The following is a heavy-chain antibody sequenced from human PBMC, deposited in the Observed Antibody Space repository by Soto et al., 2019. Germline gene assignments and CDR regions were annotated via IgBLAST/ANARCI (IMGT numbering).Heavy chain of an antibody. CDR3: AHLAVYDILTGPSLYYFDY. Sequence: PSETLSLTCAVSGVSISSGGYSWSWIRQPPGKGLEWIGYIYHSGSPNYNPSLKSRVAISVDRSKNQFSLKLSSVTAADTAVYYCAHLAVYDILTGPSLYYFDYWGQGTLVTVSS. J-gene: IGHJ4*02. V-gene: IGHV4-30-2*01. CDR2: IYHSGSP. D-gene: IGHD3-9*01. CDR1: GVSISSGGYS.